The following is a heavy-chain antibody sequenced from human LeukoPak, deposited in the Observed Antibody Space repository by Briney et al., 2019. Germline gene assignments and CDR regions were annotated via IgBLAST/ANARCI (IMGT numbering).Heavy chain of an antibody. J-gene: IGHJ4*02. D-gene: IGHD3-3*01. Sequence: PGGSLRLSCAASGFTFSSYAMSWVRQAPGKGLEWVSAISGSGGSTYYADSVKGRFTISRDNSKNTLYLQMNSLRAEDTAVYYCAKNSGYDFWSGYCDYWGQGTLVTVSS. CDR1: GFTFSSYA. V-gene: IGHV3-23*01. CDR2: ISGSGGST. CDR3: AKNSGYDFWSGYCDY.